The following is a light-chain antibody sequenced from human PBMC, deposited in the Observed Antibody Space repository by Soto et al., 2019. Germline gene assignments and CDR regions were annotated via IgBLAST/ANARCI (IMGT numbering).Light chain of an antibody. CDR1: QSVDTM. CDR2: ETS. CDR3: QVRSDWPPFKYT. V-gene: IGKV3-11*01. Sequence: EIVLTQSPATLSLSAGERVTLSCRSSQSVDTMVAWYQQQVGRTPRLLIYETSSRATGVPARFSGSGSRTDFTLTISRLKPEDFASYFCQVRSDWPPFKYTFGQGTKLEVK. J-gene: IGKJ2*01.